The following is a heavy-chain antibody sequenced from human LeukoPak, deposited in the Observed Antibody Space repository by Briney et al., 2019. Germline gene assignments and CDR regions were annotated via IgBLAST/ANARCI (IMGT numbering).Heavy chain of an antibody. Sequence: PSETLSLTCAVYGGSFSGYYWSWIRQPPGKGLEWIGEINHSGSTNYNPSLKSRVTISVDTSKNQFSLKLSSVTAADTAVYYCARRGMYSSGWYYYYYMDVWGKGTTVTISS. J-gene: IGHJ6*03. D-gene: IGHD6-19*01. CDR1: GGSFSGYY. CDR3: ARRGMYSSGWYYYYYMDV. V-gene: IGHV4-34*01. CDR2: INHSGST.